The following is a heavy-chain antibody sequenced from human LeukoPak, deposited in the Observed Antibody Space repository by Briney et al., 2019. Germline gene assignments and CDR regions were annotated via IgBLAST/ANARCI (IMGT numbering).Heavy chain of an antibody. CDR2: INHTGST. CDR1: GGSLSGAN. J-gene: IGHJ4*02. Sequence: TSETLSLTCTVQGGSLSGANWTWIRQPPGKGLEWIGEINHTGSTNYNPSFKSRVTMSADTPKNQFSLNLTSVTAADTALYYCARGPVRLARPYDYWGQGTLVTVSS. D-gene: IGHD3-9*01. CDR3: ARGPVRLARPYDY. V-gene: IGHV4-34*01.